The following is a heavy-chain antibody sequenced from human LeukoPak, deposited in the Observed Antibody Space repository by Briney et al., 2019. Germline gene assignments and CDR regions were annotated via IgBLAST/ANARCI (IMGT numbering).Heavy chain of an antibody. J-gene: IGHJ4*02. Sequence: GGSLRLSCAASGFTFSNAWMTWVRQAPGKGLEWVGRIKSRTDGGTTDYAAPVKGRFTISRDDSKNTVYLQMSSLKTEDSTVYYCTTTPECGGDCYFYGGQGTLVTVSS. CDR1: GFTFSNAW. CDR3: TTTPECGGDCYFY. V-gene: IGHV3-15*01. CDR2: IKSRTDGGTT. D-gene: IGHD2-21*02.